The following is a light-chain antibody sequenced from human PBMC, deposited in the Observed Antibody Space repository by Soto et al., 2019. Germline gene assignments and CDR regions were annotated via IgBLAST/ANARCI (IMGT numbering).Light chain of an antibody. V-gene: IGKV3-15*01. CDR3: QQYNNWPPGAT. Sequence: DIVMTQSPATLSVSPGERATLSCRASLAVSNNLAWYQQKPGQAPRLLIYYASTRATGIPDRFSGSGSVKDFTLTISSVHSEDVAVYYCQQYNNWPPGATFGPGTRVDIK. CDR1: LAVSNN. CDR2: YAS. J-gene: IGKJ3*01.